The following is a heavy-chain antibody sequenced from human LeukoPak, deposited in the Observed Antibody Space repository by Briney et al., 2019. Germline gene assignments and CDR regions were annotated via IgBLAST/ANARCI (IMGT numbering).Heavy chain of an antibody. V-gene: IGHV4-4*07. CDR1: GDSISNYY. CDR3: ARSGLWFGELFWFDP. D-gene: IGHD3-10*01. CDR2: IYTSGST. Sequence: SETLSLTCTVSGDSISNYYWSWIRQPPGKGLEWIGRIYTSGSTNYNPSLKSRVTMSVDTSKNQFSLKLSSVTAADTAVYYCARSGLWFGELFWFDPWGQGTLVTVSS. J-gene: IGHJ5*02.